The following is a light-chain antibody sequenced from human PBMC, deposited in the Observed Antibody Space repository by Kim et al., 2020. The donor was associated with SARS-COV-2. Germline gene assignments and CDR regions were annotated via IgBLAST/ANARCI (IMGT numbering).Light chain of an antibody. Sequence: GQKVTNSCSRSGSHIEKKYVLWYQHYPGSAPKLLFYDNNKRPPGIPDRFSASKSGTSATLGITGHQTGDEADYYCVTWDSSLGAWVFGGGTQLTVL. J-gene: IGLJ3*02. CDR2: DNN. CDR3: VTWDSSLGAWV. V-gene: IGLV1-51*01. CDR1: GSHIEKKY.